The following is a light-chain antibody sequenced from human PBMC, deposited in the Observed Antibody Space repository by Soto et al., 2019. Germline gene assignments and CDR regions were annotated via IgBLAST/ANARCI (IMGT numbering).Light chain of an antibody. V-gene: IGKV1-5*03. CDR2: QAS. CDR1: RTVKSW. Sequence: DIQMTQSPSTLSASIGDRVTITCRASRTVKSWLAWYQQKPGKAPKLLIYQASILESGVPSRFSGSGSETEFTLTISSLQPDDFASYYCHQYKTYLWTFGQGTRVEIK. CDR3: HQYKTYLWT. J-gene: IGKJ1*01.